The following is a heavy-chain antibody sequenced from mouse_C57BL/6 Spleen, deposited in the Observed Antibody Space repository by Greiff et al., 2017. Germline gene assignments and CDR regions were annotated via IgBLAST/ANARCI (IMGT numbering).Heavy chain of an antibody. CDR2: IYPGDGDT. J-gene: IGHJ4*01. CDR3: ARKGGSYYAMDY. Sequence: VQLVESGAELVKPGASVKISCKASGYAFSSYWMNWVKQRPGKGLEWIGQIYPGDGDTNYNGKFKGKATLTADKASSTAYMPLSSLTSEDSAVYFCARKGGSYYAMDYWGQGTSVTVSS. V-gene: IGHV1-80*01. CDR1: GYAFSSYW.